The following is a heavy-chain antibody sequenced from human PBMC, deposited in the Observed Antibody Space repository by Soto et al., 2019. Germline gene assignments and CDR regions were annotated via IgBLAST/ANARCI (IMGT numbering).Heavy chain of an antibody. Sequence: TLSLTCTVSGGSISSGGYYWSWIRQHPGKGLEWIGYIYYSGTTNYNPSLKSRVTISIDTSKKQFSLKLSSVTAADTAVYYCARHRGMGLFDYWGQGTLVTVSS. J-gene: IGHJ4*02. CDR2: IYYSGTT. D-gene: IGHD2-8*01. V-gene: IGHV4-61*08. CDR1: GGSISSGGYY. CDR3: ARHRGMGLFDY.